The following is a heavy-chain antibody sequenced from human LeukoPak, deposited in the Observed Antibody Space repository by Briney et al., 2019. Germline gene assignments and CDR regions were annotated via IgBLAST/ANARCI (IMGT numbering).Heavy chain of an antibody. CDR2: IYYSGST. CDR3: ARDITIFGSHRYNWFDP. Sequence: SETLSLTCTVSGYSIGSGYYWGWIRQPPGKGLEWIGSIYYSGSTYYNPSLKSRVTISVDTSKNQFSLKLSSVTAADTAVYYCARDITIFGSHRYNWFDPWGQGTLVTASS. V-gene: IGHV4-38-2*02. D-gene: IGHD3-3*01. CDR1: GYSIGSGYY. J-gene: IGHJ5*02.